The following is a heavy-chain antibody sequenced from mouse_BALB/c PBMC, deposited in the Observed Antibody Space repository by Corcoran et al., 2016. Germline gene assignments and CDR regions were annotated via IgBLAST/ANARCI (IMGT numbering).Heavy chain of an antibody. CDR3: ANWDWYFDV. V-gene: IGHV14-3*02. CDR2: IDPANGNT. CDR1: GFNIKDTY. D-gene: IGHD4-1*01. Sequence: EVQLQQSGAELVKPGASVKLYSTASGFNIKDTYMHWVKQRPEQGLEGIGRIDPANGNTKYDPKFQGKATIKADTSSNTAYLQLSSQTSEDTAVYYCANWDWYFDVWGAGTTVTVSS. J-gene: IGHJ1*01.